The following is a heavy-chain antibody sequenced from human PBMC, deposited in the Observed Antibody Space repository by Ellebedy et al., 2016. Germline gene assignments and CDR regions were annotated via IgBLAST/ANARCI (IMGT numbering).Heavy chain of an antibody. CDR3: AKYYLSGDYYHFDY. Sequence: GESLKISXAASGFTFYNYAMTWVRQAPGKGLEWVSSISGSGYSTYYTDSVRGRFTISRDNSDNTLSLQMNSLRDEDTALYHCAKYYLSGDYYHFDYWGPGTLVTVSS. D-gene: IGHD3-10*01. V-gene: IGHV3-23*01. J-gene: IGHJ4*02. CDR2: ISGSGYST. CDR1: GFTFYNYA.